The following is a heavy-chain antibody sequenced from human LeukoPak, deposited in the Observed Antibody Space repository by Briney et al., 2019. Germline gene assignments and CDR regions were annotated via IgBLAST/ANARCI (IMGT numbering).Heavy chain of an antibody. CDR2: INYSGRT. V-gene: IGHV4-59*05. Sequence: PSETLSLTCTVSGGSISGYYWGWIRRPPGKGLEWIALINYSGRTFYNPSLESRVTISVDMSKNQFSLRLNSVTAADTAVYYCARRRKDLNWFDPWGQGTLVTVSS. CDR3: ARRRKDLNWFDP. J-gene: IGHJ5*02. CDR1: GGSISGYY.